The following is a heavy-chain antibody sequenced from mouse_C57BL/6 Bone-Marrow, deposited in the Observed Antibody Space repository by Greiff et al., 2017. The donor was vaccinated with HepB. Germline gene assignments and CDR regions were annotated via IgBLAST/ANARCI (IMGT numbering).Heavy chain of an antibody. J-gene: IGHJ1*03. V-gene: IGHV1-19*01. Sequence: VQLQQSGPVLVKPGASVKMSCKASGYTFTDYYMNWVKQSHGKSLEWIGVINPYNGGTSYNQKFKGKATLTVDKSSSTAYMELNSLTSEDSAVYYCARHDSNYDWYFDVWGTGTTVTVSS. CDR1: GYTFTDYY. D-gene: IGHD2-5*01. CDR3: ARHDSNYDWYFDV. CDR2: INPYNGGT.